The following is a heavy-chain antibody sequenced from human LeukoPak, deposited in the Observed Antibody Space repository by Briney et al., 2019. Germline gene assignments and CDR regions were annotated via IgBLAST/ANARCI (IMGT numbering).Heavy chain of an antibody. CDR1: GFTFSTYD. CDR2: TIGDT. V-gene: IGHV3-13*01. Sequence: PGGSLRLSCAASGFTFSTYDMHWVRQVAGEGLDWVSSTIGDTFYPGSVKGRFTISRENAKNSLYLQMNSLRADDTAVYYCARATVIGSVPVPGFMDVWGKGTTVTVSS. CDR3: ARATVIGSVPVPGFMDV. J-gene: IGHJ6*03. D-gene: IGHD2-21*01.